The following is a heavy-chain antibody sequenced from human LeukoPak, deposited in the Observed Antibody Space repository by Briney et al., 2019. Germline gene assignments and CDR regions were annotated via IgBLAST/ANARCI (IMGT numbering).Heavy chain of an antibody. CDR3: SRDHRYAFDN. CDR2: IGLSSGNT. V-gene: IGHV3-21*05. J-gene: IGHJ4*01. Sequence: GSLSLSCAASGFNFLYYSMNWVRQAPGKGLEWISYIGLSSGNTKYADSVKRRFTISRYKARNSLFLQMNSLRVEDTAVYYCSRDHRYAFDNWGHGTLVTVSS. D-gene: IGHD5-12*01. CDR1: GFNFLYYS.